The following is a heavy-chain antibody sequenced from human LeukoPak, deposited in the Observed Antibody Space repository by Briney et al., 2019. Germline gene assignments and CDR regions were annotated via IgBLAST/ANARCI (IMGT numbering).Heavy chain of an antibody. Sequence: SETLSLTCTVSGGSISSASYYWSWIRQPPGKGLEWIGSIYYSGSTYYNPSLKSRVTISVDTSKNQFSLKLSSVTAADTAVYYCARGPSSGSYHRLWGQGTLVTVSS. V-gene: IGHV4-39*07. CDR3: ARGPSSGSYHRL. J-gene: IGHJ4*02. D-gene: IGHD1-26*01. CDR1: GGSISSASYY. CDR2: IYYSGST.